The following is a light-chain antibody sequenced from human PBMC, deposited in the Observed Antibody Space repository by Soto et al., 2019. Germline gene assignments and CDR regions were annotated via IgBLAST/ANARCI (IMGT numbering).Light chain of an antibody. CDR2: GVS. J-gene: IGLJ3*02. Sequence: QSALTQPASVSGSPGQSITVSCTGTSSDVGGYKFVSWYQQHPGKAPKLMIYGVSNRPSGVSDRFSGSKSGNTASLTISGLQAEDEADYYCSSYTSSSAVVFGGGTKLTVL. CDR3: SSYTSSSAVV. CDR1: SSDVGGYKF. V-gene: IGLV2-14*01.